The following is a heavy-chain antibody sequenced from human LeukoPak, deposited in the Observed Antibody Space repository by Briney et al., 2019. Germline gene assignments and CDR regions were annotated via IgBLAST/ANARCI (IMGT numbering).Heavy chain of an antibody. CDR1: GGSFSGYY. CDR2: INHSGST. J-gene: IGHJ4*02. Sequence: KPSETLSLTCAVYGGSFSGYYWSWIRQPPGKGLEWIGEINHSGSTNYNPSLKSRVTISVDTSKNQFSLKLSSVTAADTAVYYCASYSNYLYWGQGTLVTVSS. CDR3: ASYSNYLY. D-gene: IGHD4-11*01. V-gene: IGHV4-34*01.